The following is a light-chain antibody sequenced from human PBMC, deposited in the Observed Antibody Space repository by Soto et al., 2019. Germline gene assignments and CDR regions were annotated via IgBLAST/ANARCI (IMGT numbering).Light chain of an antibody. V-gene: IGKV1-39*01. Sequence: DIPMTQSPSSLSASVGDRVTINCRASQSIGSYVNWYQQKPGKAPKLLIYAASSLQSGVPSRFSGSGSGTEFTLTISSLQPEDFATYFCQQSYITPRAFGPGTKVDIK. CDR3: QQSYITPRA. CDR2: AAS. CDR1: QSIGSY. J-gene: IGKJ3*01.